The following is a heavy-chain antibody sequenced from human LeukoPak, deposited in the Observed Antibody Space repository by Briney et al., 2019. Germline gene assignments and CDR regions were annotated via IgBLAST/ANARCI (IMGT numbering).Heavy chain of an antibody. CDR1: GFTFDGYA. CDR2: ISWNSGSI. Sequence: GGSLRLSCAASGFTFDGYALHWVRQAPGKGLEWVSGISWNSGSIGYADSVKGRFTISRDNAKNSLYLQMNSLRAEDTAVYYCARGWFGELAYNWFDPWGQGTLVTVSS. D-gene: IGHD3-10*01. J-gene: IGHJ5*02. V-gene: IGHV3-9*01. CDR3: ARGWFGELAYNWFDP.